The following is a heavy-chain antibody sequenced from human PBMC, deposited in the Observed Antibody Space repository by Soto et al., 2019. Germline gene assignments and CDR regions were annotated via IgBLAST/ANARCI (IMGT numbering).Heavy chain of an antibody. D-gene: IGHD2-8*01. CDR2: IIPILGIA. J-gene: IGHJ4*02. Sequence: QVQLVQSGAEVKKPGSSVKVSCKASGGTFSSYTISWVRQAPGQGLEWMGRIIPILGIANYAQKFQGRVTITADKSTSTADMELSSLRSEDTAVYYCARDGGGLYASFDYWGQGTLVTVSS. V-gene: IGHV1-69*08. CDR3: ARDGGGLYASFDY. CDR1: GGTFSSYT.